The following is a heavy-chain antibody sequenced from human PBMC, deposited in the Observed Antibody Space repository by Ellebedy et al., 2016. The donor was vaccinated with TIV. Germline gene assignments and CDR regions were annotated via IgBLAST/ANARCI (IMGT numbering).Heavy chain of an antibody. J-gene: IGHJ4*02. CDR3: ARGPSFRVGELWIY. CDR2: ISGSGGST. CDR1: GFTFSSYA. D-gene: IGHD3-10*01. V-gene: IGHV3-23*01. Sequence: GESLKISXAASGFTFSSYAMSWVRQAPGKGLEWVSAISGSGGSTYYADSVKGRFTISRDNSKNTLYLQMNSLRAEDTAVYYCARGPSFRVGELWIYWGQGTLVTVSS.